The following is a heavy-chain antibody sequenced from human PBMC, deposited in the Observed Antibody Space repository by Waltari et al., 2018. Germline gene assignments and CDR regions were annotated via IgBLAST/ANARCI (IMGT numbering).Heavy chain of an antibody. J-gene: IGHJ4*02. Sequence: EVQLVESGGGLVQPGGSLRLSCATSGITLSSNGMNWVRQAPGKGVGWVAYISGRGSTIYYADVVRGRFTISRDTANNSLYLQMNNLRADDTGVYYCARQFAYWGQGALVTVSS. CDR1: GITLSSNG. CDR3: ARQFAY. CDR2: ISGRGSTI. V-gene: IGHV3-48*03.